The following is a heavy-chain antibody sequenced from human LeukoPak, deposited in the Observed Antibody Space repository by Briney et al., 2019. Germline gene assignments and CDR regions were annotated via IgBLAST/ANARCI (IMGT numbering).Heavy chain of an antibody. Sequence: VASVKVSCKASGYTFTSYGISWVRQAPGQGLEWMGIINPSGGSTSYAQKFQGRVTMTRDMSTSTVYMELSSLTAEDTGVYYCARTSRGYYDSSGYGYWGQGTLVTVSS. D-gene: IGHD3-22*01. V-gene: IGHV1-46*01. J-gene: IGHJ4*02. CDR1: GYTFTSYG. CDR3: ARTSRGYYDSSGYGY. CDR2: INPSGGST.